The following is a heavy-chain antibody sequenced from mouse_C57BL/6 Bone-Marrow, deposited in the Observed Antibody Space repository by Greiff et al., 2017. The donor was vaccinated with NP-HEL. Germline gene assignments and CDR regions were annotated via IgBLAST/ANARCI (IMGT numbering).Heavy chain of an antibody. Sequence: QVQLQQPGAELVRPGTSVKLSCKASGYTFTSYWMHWVKQRPGQGLEWIGVIDPSDSYTNYNQKFKGKATLTVDTSSSTAYMQLSSLTSEDSAVYYCARGEVDYWGQGTSVTVSS. CDR1: GYTFTSYW. J-gene: IGHJ4*01. CDR3: ARGEVDY. V-gene: IGHV1-59*01. CDR2: IDPSDSYT.